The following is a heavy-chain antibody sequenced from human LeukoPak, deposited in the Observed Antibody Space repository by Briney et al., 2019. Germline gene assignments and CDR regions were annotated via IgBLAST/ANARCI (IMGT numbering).Heavy chain of an antibody. J-gene: IGHJ4*02. D-gene: IGHD7-27*01. CDR2: ISKDGSEK. CDR1: GFTFSTYA. CDR3: ARDLGTGEVSGFDY. V-gene: IGHV3-30-3*01. Sequence: PGRSLRLSCAASGFTFSTYAMHWVRQAPGKGLEWVAVISKDGSEKFYSDSVKGRFTISRDQSKGTLYLQMNSLRPEDTALYSCARDLGTGEVSGFDYWGQGTLVTVSS.